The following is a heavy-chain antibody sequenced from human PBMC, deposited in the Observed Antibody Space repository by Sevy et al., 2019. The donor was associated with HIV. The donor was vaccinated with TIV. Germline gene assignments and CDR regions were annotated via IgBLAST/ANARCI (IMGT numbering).Heavy chain of an antibody. CDR2: ISSLSGYT. J-gene: IGHJ3*02. CDR3: AGGSGRYNDAFDI. V-gene: IGHV3-11*06. CDR1: GFTFSNYY. D-gene: IGHD1-26*01. Sequence: GGSLRLSCAASGFTFSNYYMSWIRQAPGKGLEWVSYISSLSGYTNFADSVKGRFTISRDNAKNSLYLQMKSLRAEDTAVYYCAGGSGRYNDAFDIWGQGTMVTVSS.